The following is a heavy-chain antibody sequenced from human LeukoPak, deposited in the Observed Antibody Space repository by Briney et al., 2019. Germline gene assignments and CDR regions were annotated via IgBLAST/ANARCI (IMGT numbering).Heavy chain of an antibody. Sequence: SETLSLTCSVSGGSISSCTYSWGWIRQPPGKGLEWIGSFSCSGSTYYNPSLKSRVTISVDTSKSQFSLYMDSVTAADTAVYYCARRSSGWYYWGQGTLVTVSS. D-gene: IGHD6-19*01. V-gene: IGHV4-39*07. CDR2: FSCSGST. J-gene: IGHJ4*02. CDR3: ARRSSGWYY. CDR1: GGSISSCTYS.